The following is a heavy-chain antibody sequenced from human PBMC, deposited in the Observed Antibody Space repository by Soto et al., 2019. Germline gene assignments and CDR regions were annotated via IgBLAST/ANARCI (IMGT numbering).Heavy chain of an antibody. CDR1: GFTFSSYS. CDR2: ISSGSSTI. J-gene: IGHJ6*03. CDR3: AVRPSYMDV. V-gene: IGHV3-48*01. Sequence: GGSLRLSCAASGFTFSSYSMNWVRQAPGKGLEWVSYISSGSSTIYYTDSVKGRFTISRDNAKNSLYLQMDSLRAEDTAVYYCAVRPSYMDVWGKETTVTLAS. D-gene: IGHD3-10*01.